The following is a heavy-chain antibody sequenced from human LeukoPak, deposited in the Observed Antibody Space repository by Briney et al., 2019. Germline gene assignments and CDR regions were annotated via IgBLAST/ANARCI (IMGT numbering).Heavy chain of an antibody. V-gene: IGHV1-3*03. CDR1: GYTFTSYA. D-gene: IGHD5-18*01. Sequence: ASVKVSCKASGYTFTSYAMHWVRQAPGQRLEWMGWINAGNGNTKYSQEFQGRVTITRDTSASTAYMELSSLRSEDMAVYYCACGYSYGSADNDAFDIWGQGTMVTVSS. J-gene: IGHJ3*02. CDR2: INAGNGNT. CDR3: ACGYSYGSADNDAFDI.